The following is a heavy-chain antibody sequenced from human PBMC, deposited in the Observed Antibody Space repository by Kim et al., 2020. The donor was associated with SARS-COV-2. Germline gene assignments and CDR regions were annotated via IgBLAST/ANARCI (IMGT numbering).Heavy chain of an antibody. CDR3: AKDFDFWSGYYLSRYYYYGMDV. V-gene: IGHV3-30*18. Sequence: GGSLRLSCAASGFTFSSYGMHWVRQAPGKGLEWVAVISYDGSNKYYADSVKGRFTISRDNSKNTLYLQMNSLRAEDTAVYYCAKDFDFWSGYYLSRYYYYGMDVWGQGTTVTVSS. CDR2: ISYDGSNK. CDR1: GFTFSSYG. J-gene: IGHJ6*02. D-gene: IGHD3-3*01.